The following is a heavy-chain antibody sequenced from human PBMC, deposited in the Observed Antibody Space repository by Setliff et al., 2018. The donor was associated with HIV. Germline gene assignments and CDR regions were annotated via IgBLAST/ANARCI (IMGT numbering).Heavy chain of an antibody. D-gene: IGHD3-10*01. J-gene: IGHJ6*02. V-gene: IGHV4-61*02. CDR3: ARARYIVIRGDAGMDV. CDR2: IYTSGLT. CDR1: GGSVNSGGYY. Sequence: SETLSLTCTVSGGSVNSGGYYWVWIRQPALKGLEWIGRIYTSGLTNYNPSLKSRVTISVDTSKNQVSLKLSSVTASDTAVYYCARARYIVIRGDAGMDVWGPGTTVTVSS.